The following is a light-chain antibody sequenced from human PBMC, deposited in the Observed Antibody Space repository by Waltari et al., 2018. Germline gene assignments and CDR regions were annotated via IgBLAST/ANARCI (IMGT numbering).Light chain of an antibody. CDR2: DVN. V-gene: IGLV2-14*03. CDR3: SSQSTKNGVI. Sequence: QSALTQPASVSGSPGQSITISCTGSSSDVGGYDSVSWYEDHPGQAPKVIIYDVNKLPSGVSDSFSGSQSGNTASLTISGLQAEDEATFYGSSQSTKNGVIFGGGTKVTVL. J-gene: IGLJ2*01. CDR1: SSDVGGYDS.